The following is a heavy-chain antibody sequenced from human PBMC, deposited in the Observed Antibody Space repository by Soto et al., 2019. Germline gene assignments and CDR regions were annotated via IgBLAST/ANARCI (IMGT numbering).Heavy chain of an antibody. CDR1: GYTFTSYA. V-gene: IGHV1-3*01. CDR2: INAGNGNT. CDR3: AREGPPLRYEDAFDI. Sequence: QVQLVQSGAEVKKPGASVKVSCKASGYTFTSYAMHWVRQAPGQRLEWMGWINAGNGNTKYSQKFQGRVTITRDTSASTAYMELSSLRSEDTAVYYCAREGPPLRYEDAFDIWGQGTMVTVSS. J-gene: IGHJ3*02. D-gene: IGHD3-9*01.